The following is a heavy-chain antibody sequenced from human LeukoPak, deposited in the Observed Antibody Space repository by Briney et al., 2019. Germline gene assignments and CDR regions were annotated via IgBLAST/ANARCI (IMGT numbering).Heavy chain of an antibody. CDR1: GGSFKPFF. J-gene: IGHJ4*02. CDR3: ARGPGIAVAGDEKTLDY. V-gene: IGHV4-34*01. CDR2: VDHSGST. D-gene: IGHD6-19*01. Sequence: SETLSLVCTVYGGSFKPFFWTWIRQPPGKGLEWIGDVDHSGSTNYNPSLKSRVTISVDTSKNQFSLKLSSVTAADTAVYYCARGPGIAVAGDEKTLDYWGQGTLVTVSS.